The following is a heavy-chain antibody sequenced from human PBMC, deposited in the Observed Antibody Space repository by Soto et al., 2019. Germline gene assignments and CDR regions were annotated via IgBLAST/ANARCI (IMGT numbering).Heavy chain of an antibody. D-gene: IGHD2-2*01. Sequence: SETLSLTCTVSGGSISSYYWSWRREPAGKGLEGIGRIYTSGSTNYNPSLKSRVTMSVDTSKNQFYLTLSSVTAADTAVYYCARACSSNSRYDVFDYCGQATLVTVS. V-gene: IGHV4-4*07. CDR1: GGSISSYY. CDR3: ARACSSNSRYDVFDY. CDR2: IYTSGST. J-gene: IGHJ4*02.